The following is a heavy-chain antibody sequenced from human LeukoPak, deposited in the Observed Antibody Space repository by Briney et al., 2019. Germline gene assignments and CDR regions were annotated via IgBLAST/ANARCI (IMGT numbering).Heavy chain of an antibody. CDR1: GYTFTSYY. J-gene: IGHJ3*02. Sequence: ASVKVSXKASGYTFTSYYMHWVRQAPGQGLEWMGIINPSGGSTSYAQKFQGRVTMTRDTSTSTVYMELSSLRSEDTAVYYCDREPPYDSSESTNAFDIWGQGTMVTVSS. CDR3: DREPPYDSSESTNAFDI. CDR2: INPSGGST. D-gene: IGHD3-22*01. V-gene: IGHV1-46*03.